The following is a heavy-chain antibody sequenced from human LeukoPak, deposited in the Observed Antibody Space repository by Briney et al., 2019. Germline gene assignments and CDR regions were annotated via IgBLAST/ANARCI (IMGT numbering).Heavy chain of an antibody. D-gene: IGHD6-19*01. Sequence: PGGSLRLSCAVSGFTFNSYALHWVRQAPGKGLEWVAVISYSGNNKYYADSVRGRFTISRDVPKNTLYLQMNGLRAEDTAVYYCASALTGWSRPYFNYWGQGTLVTVSS. CDR3: ASALTGWSRPYFNY. CDR1: GFTFNSYA. V-gene: IGHV3-30-3*01. J-gene: IGHJ4*02. CDR2: ISYSGNNK.